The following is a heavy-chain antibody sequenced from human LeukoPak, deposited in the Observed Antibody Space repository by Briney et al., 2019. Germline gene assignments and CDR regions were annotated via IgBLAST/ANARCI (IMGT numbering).Heavy chain of an antibody. V-gene: IGHV1-18*01. CDR2: ISAYNGNT. D-gene: IGHD5-18*01. J-gene: IGHJ4*02. CDR3: ARDTDTAMVLNGAALDY. Sequence: ASVKVSCKASGYTFTSYGISWVRQAPGQGLEWMGWISAYNGNTNYAQKLQGRVTMTTDTSTSTAYMELRSLRSDDTAVYYCARDTDTAMVLNGAALDYWGQGTLVTASS. CDR1: GYTFTSYG.